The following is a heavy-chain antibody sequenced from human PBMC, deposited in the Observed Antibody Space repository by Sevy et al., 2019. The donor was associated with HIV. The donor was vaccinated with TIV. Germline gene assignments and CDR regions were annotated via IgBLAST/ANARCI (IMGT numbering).Heavy chain of an antibody. CDR3: TRDAGYSVGWYPSNY. J-gene: IGHJ4*02. Sequence: GGSLRLSCAASGFSVSSHAMHWVRQAPGKGLEWVALLSYDGGAQYYVDSVKGRFSISSDNSKTFLYLQMNSLRPADTALYYCTRDAGYSVGWYPSNYWGQGTLVTVSS. CDR1: GFSVSSHA. D-gene: IGHD6-19*01. CDR2: LSYDGGAQ. V-gene: IGHV3-30*04.